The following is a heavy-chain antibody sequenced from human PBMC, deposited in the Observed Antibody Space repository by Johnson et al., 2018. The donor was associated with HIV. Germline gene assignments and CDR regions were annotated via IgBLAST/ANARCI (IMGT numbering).Heavy chain of an antibody. Sequence: QEQLVESGGGLGQPGGSLRLSCAASGFTFSDYYMSWLRQPPGERLEWVSYISSSGSTIYYADSVKGRFTISRDNAKNSLYLQMNSLGAEDTAIYYCAKCIWGSSLIDVFDMWGQGTMVTVSS. CDR2: ISSSGSTI. D-gene: IGHD3-16*01. V-gene: IGHV3-11*04. CDR3: AKCIWGSSLIDVFDM. CDR1: GFTFSDYY. J-gene: IGHJ3*02.